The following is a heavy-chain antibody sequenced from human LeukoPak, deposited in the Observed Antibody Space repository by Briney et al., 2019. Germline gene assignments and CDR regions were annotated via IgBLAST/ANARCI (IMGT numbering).Heavy chain of an antibody. D-gene: IGHD3-10*02. CDR2: MNPNSGNT. V-gene: IGHV1-8*01. CDR3: ASLVRGVTDAFDI. CDR1: GYTFTSYD. Sequence: ASVKVSCKASGYTFTSYDINWVRQATGQGLEWMGWMNPNSGNTGYAQKFQGRVTMTRNTSISTAYMELSSLRSEDTAVYYCASLVRGVTDAFDIWGQGTMVTVSS. J-gene: IGHJ3*02.